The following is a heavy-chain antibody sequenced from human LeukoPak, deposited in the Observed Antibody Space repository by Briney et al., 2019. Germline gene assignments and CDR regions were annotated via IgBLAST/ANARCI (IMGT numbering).Heavy chain of an antibody. J-gene: IGHJ4*02. V-gene: IGHV1-3*01. CDR1: GGTFSSYA. Sequence: GASVKVSCKASGGTFSSYAISWVRQAPGQRLEWMGWINAGNGNTKYSQKFQGRVTITRDTSASTAYMELSSLRSEDTAVYYCAREDWEDYFDYWGQGTLVTVSS. D-gene: IGHD3/OR15-3a*01. CDR2: INAGNGNT. CDR3: AREDWEDYFDY.